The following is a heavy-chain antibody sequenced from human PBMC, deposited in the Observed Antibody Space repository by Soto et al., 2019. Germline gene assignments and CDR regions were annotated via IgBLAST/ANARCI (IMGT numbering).Heavy chain of an antibody. J-gene: IGHJ6*03. CDR2: IFYSGST. CDR3: ARIQNFYYYFMDV. Sequence: QLQLQESGPGLVKPSETLSLTCTVSGGCISSSRDYWGWIRQPPGKALEWIGSIFYSGSTYYNPSLMRRVTISVDSSKNQSSLRLSSVTAADTAVYYCARIQNFYYYFMDVWGKGTTVTVSS. V-gene: IGHV4-39*01. CDR1: GGCISSSRDY.